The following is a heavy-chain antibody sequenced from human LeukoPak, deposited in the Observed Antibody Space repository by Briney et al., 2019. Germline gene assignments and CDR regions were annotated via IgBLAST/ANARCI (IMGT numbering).Heavy chain of an antibody. J-gene: IGHJ5*02. D-gene: IGHD2-2*01. CDR3: ARIRYCSSTSCYAGVHWFDP. CDR2: IYTSGST. Sequence: SETLSLTCTVSGGSISSYYWSWIRQPAGKGLEWIGRIYTSGSTNYNPSLKSRVTMSVDTSKNQFSLELSSVTAADTAVYYCARIRYCSSTSCYAGVHWFDPWGQGALVTVSS. V-gene: IGHV4-4*07. CDR1: GGSISSYY.